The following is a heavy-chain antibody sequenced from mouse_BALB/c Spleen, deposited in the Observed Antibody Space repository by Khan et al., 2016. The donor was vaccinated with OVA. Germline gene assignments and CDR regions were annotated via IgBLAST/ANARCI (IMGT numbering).Heavy chain of an antibody. CDR3: ANHGSSSAWLTY. J-gene: IGHJ3*01. V-gene: IGHV1-7*01. CDR2: INPSTGYT. D-gene: IGHD1-1*01. Sequence: VQLQQSGAELAKPGASVKMSCKASGYTFTSYWMHWVKQRPGQGLEWIGYINPSTGYTEYNQRFKDKATLTADKSSSTAYMQLSSLTSEESAVYYCANHGSSSAWLTYWGPGTLVTVSA. CDR1: GYTFTSYW.